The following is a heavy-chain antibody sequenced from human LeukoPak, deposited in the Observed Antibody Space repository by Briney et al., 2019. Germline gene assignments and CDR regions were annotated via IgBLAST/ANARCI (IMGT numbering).Heavy chain of an antibody. J-gene: IGHJ4*02. D-gene: IGHD2-21*01. CDR3: ARVGAYCGGDCYWFDY. V-gene: IGHV1-46*01. CDR1: GYIFTSYY. CDR2: IHPSGGST. Sequence: GASVKVSCKASGYIFTSYYMHWVRQAPGQGLEWMGVIHPSGGSTSYAQKFQGRVTMTRDTSTSTVYMELSSLRSEDTAVYYCARVGAYCGGDCYWFDYWGQGTLVTVSS.